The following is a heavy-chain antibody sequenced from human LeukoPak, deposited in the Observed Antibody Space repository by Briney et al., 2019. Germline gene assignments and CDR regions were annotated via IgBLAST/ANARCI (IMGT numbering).Heavy chain of an antibody. V-gene: IGHV4-4*07. D-gene: IGHD1-14*01. CDR3: AGYNTRDYYYGMDV. CDR1: GGSISSYY. Sequence: PSETLSLTCTVTGGSISSYYWSWIRQPAGKGLEWIGRIYTSGSTNYNPSLKSRVTMSVDTSKNQFSLKLSSVTAADTAVYYCAGYNTRDYYYGMDVWGQGTTVTVSS. CDR2: IYTSGST. J-gene: IGHJ6*02.